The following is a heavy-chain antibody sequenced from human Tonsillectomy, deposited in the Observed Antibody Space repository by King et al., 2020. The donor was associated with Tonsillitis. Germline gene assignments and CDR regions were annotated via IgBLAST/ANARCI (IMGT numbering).Heavy chain of an antibody. CDR3: AKGWVEMDA. D-gene: IGHD5-24*01. J-gene: IGHJ4*02. Sequence: VQLVESGGGLVQPGGSLRLSCAASGFTFSSCAMTWVRQAPGMRREWVSAISGSAGGTYYADSGKGRFTISRDNSKNTLYLQMNSLRAEDTAVYYCAKGWVEMDAWGQGTLVTVSS. V-gene: IGHV3-23*04. CDR1: GFTFSSCA. CDR2: ISGSAGGT.